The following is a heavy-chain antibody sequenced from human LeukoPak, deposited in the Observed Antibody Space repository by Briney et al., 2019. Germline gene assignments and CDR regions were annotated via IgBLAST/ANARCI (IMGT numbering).Heavy chain of an antibody. V-gene: IGHV1-18*01. CDR1: GYTFTNYG. D-gene: IGHD4-23*01. CDR2: VSAYDGDT. J-gene: IGHJ4*02. CDR3: ARQLRWDQYYFDY. Sequence: ASVKVSCKASGYTFTNYGTSWVRQAPGQGLEWMGWVSAYDGDTKYALNLQGRVTMTTDTSTSTAYMELRSLRSDDTAVYYCARQLRWDQYYFDYWGQGTLVTVSS.